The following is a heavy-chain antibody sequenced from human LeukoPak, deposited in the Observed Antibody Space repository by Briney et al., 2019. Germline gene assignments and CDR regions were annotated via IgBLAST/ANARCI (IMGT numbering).Heavy chain of an antibody. J-gene: IGHJ5*02. CDR2: TYYSGST. CDR3: AREGSGGSWFDP. Sequence: PSETLSLTCTVSGGSISSSTYYWGWIRQPPGKGLEWIGSTYYSGSTYYNPSLKSRVTISVDTSKNQFSLKLSSVTAADTAVYYCAREGSGGSWFDPWGQGTLVTVSS. CDR1: GGSISSSTYY. V-gene: IGHV4-39*07. D-gene: IGHD2-15*01.